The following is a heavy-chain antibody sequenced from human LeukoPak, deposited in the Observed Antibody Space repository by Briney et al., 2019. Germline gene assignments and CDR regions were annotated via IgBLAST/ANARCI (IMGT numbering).Heavy chain of an antibody. D-gene: IGHD2-2*02. CDR2: ISGSGGST. J-gene: IGHJ1*01. CDR3: ATPGGAVVVPAAIRYFQH. V-gene: IGHV3-23*01. Sequence: QTGGSLRLSCAASGFTFSSYAKSWVRQAPGKGLEWVSAISGSGGSTYYADSVKGRFTISRDNSKNTLYLQMNSLRAEDTAVYYCATPGGAVVVPAAIRYFQHWGQGTLVTVSS. CDR1: GFTFSSYA.